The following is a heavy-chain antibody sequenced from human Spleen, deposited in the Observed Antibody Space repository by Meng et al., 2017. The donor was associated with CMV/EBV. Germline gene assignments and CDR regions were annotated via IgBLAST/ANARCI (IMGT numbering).Heavy chain of an antibody. CDR3: ARTGVRGMDV. J-gene: IGHJ6*02. CDR1: GGSISSYY. CDR2: IYYSGST. V-gene: IGHV4-59*01. Sequence: GSLRLSCTVSGGSISSYYWSWIRQPPGKGLEWIGYIYYSGSTNYNPSLKSRVTISLDTSKNQFSLKLSSVTAADTAVYYCARTGVRGMDVWGQGTTVTVSS. D-gene: IGHD3-10*01.